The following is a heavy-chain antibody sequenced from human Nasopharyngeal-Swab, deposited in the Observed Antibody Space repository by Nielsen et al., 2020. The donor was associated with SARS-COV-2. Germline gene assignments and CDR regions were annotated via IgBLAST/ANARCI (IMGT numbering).Heavy chain of an antibody. CDR3: ARGGYYCSSTSCYYYSGYYYGMDV. V-gene: IGHV4-34*01. CDR2: INHSGST. J-gene: IGHJ6*02. Sequence: SATLSLTCAVYGGSFSGYYWSWLRQPPGKGLDWIGEINHSGSTKYNPSLKSRVNISVDTSKNQFSLKVSSVTAADTAVYYCARGGYYCSSTSCYYYSGYYYGMDVWGQGTTVTVSS. CDR1: GGSFSGYY. D-gene: IGHD2-2*01.